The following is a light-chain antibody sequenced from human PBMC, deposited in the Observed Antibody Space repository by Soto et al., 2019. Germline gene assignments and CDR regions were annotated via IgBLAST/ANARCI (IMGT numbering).Light chain of an antibody. J-gene: IGKJ2*01. CDR2: AAS. V-gene: IGKV1-39*01. CDR3: QQTYTSPLYT. CDR1: QSITNY. Sequence: DIQMTQSPSSLSASVGDRVTITCRTSQSITNYLNWYQQKPGKAPKLLIYAASTLQSGAPSRFSGSGSGTDFTLTISSLQPGDFASYYCQQTYTSPLYTFGQGTKLEIK.